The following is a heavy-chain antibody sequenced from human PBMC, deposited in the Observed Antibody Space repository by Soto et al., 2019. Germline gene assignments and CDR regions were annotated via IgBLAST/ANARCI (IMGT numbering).Heavy chain of an antibody. V-gene: IGHV3-23*01. J-gene: IGHJ4*02. CDR1: GFTFSTYA. CDR3: VRDIVIVPAASPMGYFDY. CDR2: ISGGGYT. D-gene: IGHD2-2*01. Sequence: GGSLRLSCEASGFTFSTYAMSWVRQAPGKGLEWVSAISGGGYTYYADSVKGRFTISRDNSKNTLYLQMNSLRAEDTAIYYCVRDIVIVPAASPMGYFDYWGQGALVTVS.